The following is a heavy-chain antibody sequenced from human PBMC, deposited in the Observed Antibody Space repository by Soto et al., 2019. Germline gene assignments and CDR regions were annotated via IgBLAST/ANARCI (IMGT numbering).Heavy chain of an antibody. CDR2: IYHSGST. V-gene: IGHV4-4*02. CDR1: GGSISSSNW. D-gene: IGHD6-13*01. J-gene: IGHJ4*02. Sequence: QVQLQESGPVLVKPSGTLSLTCAVSGGSISSSNWWSWVRQPPGKGLEWIGEIYHSGSTNYNPSLKSRVTIXVXKXXNQFSLKLSSVTAADTAVYYCARAAMGGSSWPFDYWGQGTLVTVSS. CDR3: ARAAMGGSSWPFDY.